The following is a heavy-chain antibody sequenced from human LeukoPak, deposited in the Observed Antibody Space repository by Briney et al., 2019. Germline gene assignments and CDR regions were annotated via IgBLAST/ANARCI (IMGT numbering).Heavy chain of an antibody. J-gene: IGHJ5*02. Sequence: SQTLSLTCAISGDSVSSNSAAWNWIRQSPSRGLEWLGSTYYRSKWYNDYAVSVKSRITIKPDTSKNQFSLQLNSVTPEDTAVYYWASGRAVANLYWFDPWGQGTLVTVSS. CDR1: GDSVSSNSAA. D-gene: IGHD6-19*01. V-gene: IGHV6-1*01. CDR2: TYYRSKWYN. CDR3: ASGRAVANLYWFDP.